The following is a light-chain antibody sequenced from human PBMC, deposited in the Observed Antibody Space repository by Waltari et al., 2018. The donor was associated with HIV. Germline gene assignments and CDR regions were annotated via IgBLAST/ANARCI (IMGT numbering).Light chain of an antibody. CDR2: DVS. V-gene: IGLV2-14*03. CDR3: TSYTTINTYV. CDR1: SSDVGGYNL. Sequence: QSALTQPASVSGSPGQSLTIACTGTSSDVGGYNLVPWYQQHPAKAPKVIIYDVSNRPSGVSNRFSGSKSGNTASRTISGLQAEDEADYYCTSYTTINTYVFGTGTKVTVL. J-gene: IGLJ1*01.